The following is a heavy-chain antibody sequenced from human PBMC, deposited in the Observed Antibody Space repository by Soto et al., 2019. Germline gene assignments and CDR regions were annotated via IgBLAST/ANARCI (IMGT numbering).Heavy chain of an antibody. CDR1: GGSLSGATYS. J-gene: IGHJ4*02. CDR2: IFPSGTT. CDR3: ARSREFDY. Sequence: LSLTCGVSGGSLSGATYSWNWIRQPPGKGLEWIGYIFPSGTTYYNPSLKSRVTISIDVAKNQFSLSLRSLTAADTAVYYCARSREFDYWSQGTLVTVSS. V-gene: IGHV4-30-2*01.